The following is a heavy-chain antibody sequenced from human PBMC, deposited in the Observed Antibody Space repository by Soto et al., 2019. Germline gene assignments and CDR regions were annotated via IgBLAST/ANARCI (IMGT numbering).Heavy chain of an antibody. Sequence: QLQLQESGPGLVKPSETLSLTCTVSGGSISSSSYYWGWIRQPPGKGLEWIGSIYYSGSTYYNPSLKSRVTISVDTSKNQVSLKLSSVTAADTAVYYCARTGGILTGFDYWGQGTLVTVSS. CDR1: GGSISSSSYY. V-gene: IGHV4-39*01. D-gene: IGHD3-9*01. CDR2: IYYSGST. J-gene: IGHJ4*02. CDR3: ARTGGILTGFDY.